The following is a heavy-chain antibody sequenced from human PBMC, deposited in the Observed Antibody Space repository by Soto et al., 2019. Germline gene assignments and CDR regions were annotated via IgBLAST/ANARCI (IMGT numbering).Heavy chain of an antibody. CDR3: ARDLYGDDGSYYGMDV. CDR1: GFTFSDYY. CDR2: ISSSSSYT. D-gene: IGHD4-17*01. V-gene: IGHV3-11*05. Sequence: QVQLVESGGGLVKPGGSLRLSCAASGFTFSDYYMSWIRQAPGKGLEWVSYISSSSSYTNYADSVKGRFTISRDNAKNXLYLQMNSLRAEDTAVYYCARDLYGDDGSYYGMDVWGQGTTVTVSS. J-gene: IGHJ6*02.